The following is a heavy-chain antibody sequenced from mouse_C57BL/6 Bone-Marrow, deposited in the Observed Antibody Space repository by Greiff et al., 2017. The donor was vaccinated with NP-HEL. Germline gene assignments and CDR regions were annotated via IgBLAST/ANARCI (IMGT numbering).Heavy chain of an antibody. CDR3: ARYKDYVPWFVY. J-gene: IGHJ3*01. Sequence: EVHLVESGGGLVKPGGSLKLSCAASGFTFSSYAMSWVRQTPEKRLEWVATISDGGSYTYYPDNVKGRFTISRDNAKNNLYLQMSHLKSEDTAMYYWARYKDYVPWFVYWGQGTLVTVSA. D-gene: IGHD1-1*02. V-gene: IGHV5-4*01. CDR1: GFTFSSYA. CDR2: ISDGGSYT.